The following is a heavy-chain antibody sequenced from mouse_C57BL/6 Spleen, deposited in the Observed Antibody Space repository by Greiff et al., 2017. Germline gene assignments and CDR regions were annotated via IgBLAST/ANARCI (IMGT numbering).Heavy chain of an antibody. Sequence: EVQLVESGPGLVKPSQSLSLTCSVTGYSITSGYYWNWIRQFPGNKLEWMGYISYDGSNNYNPSLKNRISITRDTSKNQFFLKLNSVTTEDTATYYCARVPLGRSWYFDVWGTGTTVTVSS. J-gene: IGHJ1*03. CDR2: ISYDGSN. D-gene: IGHD4-1*01. CDR3: ARVPLGRSWYFDV. CDR1: GYSITSGYY. V-gene: IGHV3-6*01.